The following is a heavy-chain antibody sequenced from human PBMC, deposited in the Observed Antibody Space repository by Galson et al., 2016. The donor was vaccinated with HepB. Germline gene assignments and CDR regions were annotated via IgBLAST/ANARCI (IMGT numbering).Heavy chain of an antibody. CDR3: ARAGGGNHRPLDY. V-gene: IGHV1-69*06. CDR2: IIPLFGTA. D-gene: IGHD4-23*01. Sequence: SVKVSCKASGGTFSTYVISWVRQAPGQGLEWMGGIIPLFGTANYAQKFQGRVTITADKSTSTVYMKLSSLRSEDTAVYYCARAGGGNHRPLDYWDQGTLVTVSS. CDR1: GGTFSTYV. J-gene: IGHJ4*02.